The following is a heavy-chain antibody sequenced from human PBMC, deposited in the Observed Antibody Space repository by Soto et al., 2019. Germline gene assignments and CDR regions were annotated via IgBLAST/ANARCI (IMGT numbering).Heavy chain of an antibody. Sequence: SVKVSCKASGGTFSSYAISWVRQAPGQGLEWMGGIIPIFGTANYAQKFQGRVTITADESTSTAYMELSSLRSEDTAVYYCARTLHDSSGYYYLYYFDYWGQGTLVTVSS. D-gene: IGHD3-22*01. CDR3: ARTLHDSSGYYYLYYFDY. CDR2: IIPIFGTA. J-gene: IGHJ4*02. CDR1: GGTFSSYA. V-gene: IGHV1-69*13.